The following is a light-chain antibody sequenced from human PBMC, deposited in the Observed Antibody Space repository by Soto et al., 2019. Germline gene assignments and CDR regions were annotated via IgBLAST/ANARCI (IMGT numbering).Light chain of an antibody. CDR2: DVS. J-gene: IGLJ2*01. V-gene: IGLV2-14*03. CDR1: INDIGGYNY. CDR3: SSYTRSDTLI. Sequence: QSALTQPASVSGSPGQSITISCTGTINDIGGYNYVPWYQQHPGKVPKLLIYDVSNRPSGVSGRFSGSKSGNTASLTIAGLQADDEADYHCSSYTRSDTLIFGGGTKLTVL.